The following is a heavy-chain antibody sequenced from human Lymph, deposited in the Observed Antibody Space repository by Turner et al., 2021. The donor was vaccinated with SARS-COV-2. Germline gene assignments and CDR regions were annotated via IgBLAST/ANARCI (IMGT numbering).Heavy chain of an antibody. D-gene: IGHD3-3*01. V-gene: IGHV3-21*01. Sequence: EVQLVESGGGLVKPGGSLRLSCAASGFPLSSYSMNWVRQAPGKGLEWVSSISSSASYIYYADSVKGRFTISRDNAKNSLYLQMNSLRAEDTAVYYCARDTVGVIIGYHYGMDVWGQGTTVTVSS. CDR2: ISSSASYI. CDR3: ARDTVGVIIGYHYGMDV. J-gene: IGHJ6*02. CDR1: GFPLSSYS.